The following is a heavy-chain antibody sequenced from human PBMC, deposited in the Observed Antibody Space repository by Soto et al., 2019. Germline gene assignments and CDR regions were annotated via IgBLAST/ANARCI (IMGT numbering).Heavy chain of an antibody. D-gene: IGHD3-22*01. CDR2: IYYSGST. CDR1: GGSISSSSYY. Sequence: SETLSLTCTVSGGSISSSSYYWGWIRQPPGKGLEWIGSIYYSGSTYYNPSLKSRVTISVDTSKNQFSLKLSSVTAADTAVYYCARQDYYDSSGYDYWGQGTLVTVSS. CDR3: ARQDYYDSSGYDY. V-gene: IGHV4-39*01. J-gene: IGHJ4*02.